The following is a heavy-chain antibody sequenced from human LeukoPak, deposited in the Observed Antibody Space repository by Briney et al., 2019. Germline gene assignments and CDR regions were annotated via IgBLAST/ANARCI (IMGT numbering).Heavy chain of an antibody. J-gene: IGHJ4*02. Sequence: PSETLSLTCAVYGGSFSGYYWSWIRQPPGKGLEWIGEINHSGSTNYNPSLKSRVTISVDTSKNQFSLKLSSVTAADTAVYYCARVGVVATIHPPYYFDYWGQGTLVTVSS. CDR3: ARVGVVATIHPPYYFDY. CDR2: INHSGST. D-gene: IGHD5-12*01. V-gene: IGHV4-34*01. CDR1: GGSFSGYY.